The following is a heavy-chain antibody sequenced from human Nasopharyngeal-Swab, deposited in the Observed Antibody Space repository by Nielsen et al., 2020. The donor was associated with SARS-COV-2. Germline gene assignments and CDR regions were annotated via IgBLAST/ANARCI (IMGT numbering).Heavy chain of an antibody. CDR3: ARGIYDSEVPYMDL. J-gene: IGHJ6*03. D-gene: IGHD3-10*01. V-gene: IGHV3-53*01. CDR1: GFTVSNNY. Sequence: GGSLRLSCAASGFTVSNNYMSWVRPAPGKGLEWVSVIYSISSTYDADSVRGRFAISRDSSKNTLYLQMNRLRVKDTAVYYCARGIYDSEVPYMDLWGKGTTVTVSS. CDR2: IYSISST.